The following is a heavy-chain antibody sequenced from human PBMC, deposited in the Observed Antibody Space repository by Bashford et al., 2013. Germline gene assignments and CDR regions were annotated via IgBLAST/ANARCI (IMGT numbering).Heavy chain of an antibody. CDR1: GFTFSDYY. Sequence: GGSLRLSCAASGFTFSDYYMTWIRQAPGRGLEWVSYITSSSTYTVYADSVTGRFTISRDNAKNSLYLQMNSLRAEDTAVYYCARDFGDYLHYYDYVGPGNPGPPSP. V-gene: IGHV3-11*05. CDR3: ARDFGDYLHYYDY. J-gene: IGHJ4*02. CDR2: ITSSSTYT. D-gene: IGHD4-17*01.